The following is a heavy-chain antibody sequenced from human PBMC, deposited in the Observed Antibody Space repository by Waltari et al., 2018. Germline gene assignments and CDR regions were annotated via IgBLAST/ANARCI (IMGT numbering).Heavy chain of an antibody. CDR3: ATIPRSKLRFLENAFDI. CDR2: IYYSGST. Sequence: QLQLQESGPGLVKPSETLSLTCTVSGGSISSSSYYWGWIRQPPGKGLEWIGSIYYSGSTYSTPSRKSRVTISVDTSKNQFSLKLSSVTAADTAVYYCATIPRSKLRFLENAFDIWGQGTMVTVSS. J-gene: IGHJ3*02. D-gene: IGHD3-3*01. CDR1: GGSISSSSYY. V-gene: IGHV4-39*01.